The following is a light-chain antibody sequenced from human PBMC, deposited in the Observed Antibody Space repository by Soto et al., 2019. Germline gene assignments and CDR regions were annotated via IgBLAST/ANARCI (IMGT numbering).Light chain of an antibody. Sequence: QSALTQPASVSGSPGQSITISCTGTSSDVGGYDYVSWYQQHPGKAPKLMIYDVSNRPSGVSNRFSGSKSANTASLTISGLQAEDEADYYCCSYTSSNAVVFGGGTQLTVL. CDR1: SSDVGGYDY. V-gene: IGLV2-14*01. CDR2: DVS. CDR3: CSYTSSNAVV. J-gene: IGLJ2*01.